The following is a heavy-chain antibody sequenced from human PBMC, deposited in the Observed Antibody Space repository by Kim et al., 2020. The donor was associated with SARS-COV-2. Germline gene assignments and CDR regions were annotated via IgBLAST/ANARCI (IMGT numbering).Heavy chain of an antibody. Sequence: SYAQKFQGRVTMTRDTSTSTVYMELSSLRSEDTAVYYCAREVFYLHYFDYWGQGTLVTVSS. V-gene: IGHV1-46*01. D-gene: IGHD3-9*01. J-gene: IGHJ4*02. CDR3: AREVFYLHYFDY.